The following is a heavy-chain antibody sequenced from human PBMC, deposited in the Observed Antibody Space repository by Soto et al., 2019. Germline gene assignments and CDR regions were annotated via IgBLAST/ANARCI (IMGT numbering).Heavy chain of an antibody. Sequence: GGSLRLSCAGSGFIFSTYSINWVRQAPGRGLEWVSYINSRSTNKYYADSVKGRFTISRDNARNSLYLEMNYLRDEDTAVYYCAATYDFADYRFECWGQGTLVTVPQ. CDR2: INSRSTNK. CDR1: GFIFSTYS. V-gene: IGHV3-48*02. J-gene: IGHJ4*02. D-gene: IGHD4-17*01. CDR3: AATYDFADYRFEC.